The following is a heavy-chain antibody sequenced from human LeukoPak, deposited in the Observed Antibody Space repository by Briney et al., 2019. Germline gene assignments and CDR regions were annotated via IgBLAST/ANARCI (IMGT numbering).Heavy chain of an antibody. D-gene: IGHD6-13*01. V-gene: IGHV3-7*01. CDR3: ARITTAAAGLTDF. Sequence: GGSLRLSCAAAGFTFRRHWMSWVRQTQGKGLECVAKIKEDGSEKHYVDSVKGRFTTSRDNAKNSVYLQMNSLRVEDTAVYYCARITTAAAGLTDFWGQGTLVTVS. CDR1: GFTFRRHW. J-gene: IGHJ4*02. CDR2: IKEDGSEK.